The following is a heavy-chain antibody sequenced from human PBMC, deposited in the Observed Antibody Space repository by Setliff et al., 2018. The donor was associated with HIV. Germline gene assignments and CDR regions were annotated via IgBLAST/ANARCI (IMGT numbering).Heavy chain of an antibody. J-gene: IGHJ6*03. D-gene: IGHD2-8*02. V-gene: IGHV4-61*01. CDR2: IYYSGST. Sequence: SETLSLTCTVSGDSVSSRSYYWSWIRQPPGKGLEWIGYIYYSGSTNYNPSLKSRVTTSVDTSKNQFSLRLRSVTAADTAVYYCARVSKTYWYSIPRDYYHHMDVWGKGTTVTVSS. CDR1: GDSVSSRSYY. CDR3: ARVSKTYWYSIPRDYYHHMDV.